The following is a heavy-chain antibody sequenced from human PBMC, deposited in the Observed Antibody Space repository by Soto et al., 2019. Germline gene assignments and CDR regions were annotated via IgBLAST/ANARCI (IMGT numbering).Heavy chain of an antibody. J-gene: IGHJ4*02. Sequence: QVQLVQSGAEVKKPGASVKVSCKASVYTFTSYGISWVRQAPGQGLEWMGWISAYNGNTNYAQELQGRVTMTTDTSTSTAYMELRSLRADDTAVYYCARDLGLATTVTPPTADYWGQGTLVTVSS. CDR1: VYTFTSYG. CDR3: ARDLGLATTVTPPTADY. CDR2: ISAYNGNT. V-gene: IGHV1-18*01. D-gene: IGHD4-17*01.